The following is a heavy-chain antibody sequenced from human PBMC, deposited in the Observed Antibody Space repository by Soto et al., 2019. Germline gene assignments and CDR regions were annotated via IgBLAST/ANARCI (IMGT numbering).Heavy chain of an antibody. Sequence: GESLRISWRGSGGSFTTYGVAWVRQMPGKGLEWMGIIYPGDSDARYSPSFQGQVTMSADKSISTAYLQWSSLKASDTAMYYCVRSLRQDSNGCYGYDSWGQGTLVTVPQ. CDR2: IYPGDSDA. V-gene: IGHV5-51*01. CDR1: GGSFTTYG. D-gene: IGHD6-19*01. CDR3: VRSLRQDSNGCYGYDS. J-gene: IGHJ5*01.